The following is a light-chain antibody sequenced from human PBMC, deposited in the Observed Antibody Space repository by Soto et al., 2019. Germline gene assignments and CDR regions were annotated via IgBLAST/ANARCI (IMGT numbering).Light chain of an antibody. Sequence: QSVLTQPASVSGSPGQSITISCTGTSSDVGGYNYVSWYQQHPGKVPRLMIYEVSNRPSGLSNRFAGSKSDNTATLTISGLQAEDEADYYCSSYTSSNTWVLGGGTQLTVL. CDR3: SSYTSSNTWV. CDR2: EVS. J-gene: IGLJ3*02. CDR1: SSDVGGYNY. V-gene: IGLV2-14*01.